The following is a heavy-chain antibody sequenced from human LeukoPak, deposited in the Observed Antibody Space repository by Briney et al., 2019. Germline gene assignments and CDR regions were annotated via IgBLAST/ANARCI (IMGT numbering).Heavy chain of an antibody. V-gene: IGHV4-4*07. D-gene: IGHD4-17*01. J-gene: IGHJ4*02. CDR2: IYTSGST. CDR1: GGSISIYY. CDR3: ARWTTVTRAFDY. Sequence: SETLSLTYTVSGGSISIYYWSWIRQPAGKGLEWIGRIYTSGSTNSTPSLKRRVTMSVDTSKNHFSLKLSSVTAADTAVYYCARWTTVTRAFDYWGQGTLVSVSS.